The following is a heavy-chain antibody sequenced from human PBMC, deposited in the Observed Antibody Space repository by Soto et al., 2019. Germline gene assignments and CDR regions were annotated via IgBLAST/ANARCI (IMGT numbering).Heavy chain of an antibody. D-gene: IGHD2-2*01. V-gene: IGHV1-24*01. CDR2: FDPEDGET. CDR3: ATDLGGGXIVVPAAISYYYYGMDV. Sequence: ASVKVSCKVSGYTLTELSMHWVRQAPGKGLEWTGGFDPEDGETIYAQKFQGRVTMTEDTSTDTAYMELSSLRSEDTAVYYCATDLGGGXIVVPAAISYYYYGMDVWGQGTTVTVSS. J-gene: IGHJ6*02. CDR1: GYTLTELS.